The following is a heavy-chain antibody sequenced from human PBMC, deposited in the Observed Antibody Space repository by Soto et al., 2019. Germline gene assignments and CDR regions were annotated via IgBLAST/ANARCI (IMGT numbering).Heavy chain of an antibody. J-gene: IGHJ4*02. V-gene: IGHV3-7*01. CDR1: KFTFSNYW. CDR2: IKEDGSEK. Sequence: PGGSLRLSCVASKFTFSNYWMTWVRQAPGKGLEGVANIKEDGSEKYYVDSAKGRFTISRDNAKNSLYLQMNSLRAEDTAVYYCARVYFKYDYWGQGTLVTVSS. CDR3: ARVYFKYDY. D-gene: IGHD3-10*01.